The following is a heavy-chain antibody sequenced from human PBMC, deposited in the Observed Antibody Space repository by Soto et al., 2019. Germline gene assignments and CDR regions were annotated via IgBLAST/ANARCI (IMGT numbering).Heavy chain of an antibody. CDR1: GFTFSRYG. D-gene: IGHD5-12*01. CDR2: IWYDGSNK. V-gene: IGHV3-33*01. J-gene: IGHJ6*02. Sequence: QVQVVESGGGVVQAGSSLSLSCEVSGFTFSRYGMHWVLQAPGKGLEWVAFIWYDGSNKNYGDSVKGRFTVSRDDLKYTVYQQMKRQRAEDTAVYYCARDLKFVDIVSKIVQQYSFSRMDVWGQGTTVTVSS. CDR3: ARDLKFVDIVSKIVQQYSFSRMDV.